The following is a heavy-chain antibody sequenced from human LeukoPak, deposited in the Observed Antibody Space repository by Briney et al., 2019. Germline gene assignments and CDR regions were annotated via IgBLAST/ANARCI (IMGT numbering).Heavy chain of an antibody. CDR2: IYYSGST. CDR3: ARAYYDFWSGYHTMYNWFDP. CDR1: GGSISSYY. J-gene: IGHJ5*02. D-gene: IGHD3-3*01. Sequence: SETLSLTCTVSGGSISSYYWSWIRQPPGKGLEWIGYIYYSGSTNYNPSLKSRVTISVDTSKNQFSLKLSSVTAADTAVYYCARAYYDFWSGYHTMYNWFDPWGQGTLVTVSS. V-gene: IGHV4-59*12.